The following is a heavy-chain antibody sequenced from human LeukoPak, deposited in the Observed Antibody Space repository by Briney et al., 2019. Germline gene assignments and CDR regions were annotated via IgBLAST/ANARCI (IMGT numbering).Heavy chain of an antibody. D-gene: IGHD3-3*01. J-gene: IGHJ4*02. Sequence: GGSLRLSCAASGFTFSSYVMSWVRQAPGKGLEWVSTISGSGGSPFYAASVTGRFTISRDNSKNTLYLPMNSLRAEDTAVYYCAKEKGFLEWLFAAVDYWGQGTLVTVSS. CDR2: ISGSGGSP. CDR3: AKEKGFLEWLFAAVDY. CDR1: GFTFSSYV. V-gene: IGHV3-23*01.